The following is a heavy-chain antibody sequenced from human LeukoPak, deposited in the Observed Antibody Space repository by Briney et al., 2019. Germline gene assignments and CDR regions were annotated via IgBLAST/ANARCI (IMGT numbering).Heavy chain of an antibody. CDR2: VYSSGST. CDR3: ARYFSNYRVFDF. V-gene: IGHV4-59*01. D-gene: IGHD4-11*01. Sequence: SETLSLTCTVSGGSISGYYWSWIRQPPGKGLEWIGYVYSSGSTNYNPSLKSRVTISVDTSKSQQFSLKLSSVTAAGTAVYYCARYFSNYRVFDFWGQGTLVTVSS. J-gene: IGHJ4*02. CDR1: GGSISGYY.